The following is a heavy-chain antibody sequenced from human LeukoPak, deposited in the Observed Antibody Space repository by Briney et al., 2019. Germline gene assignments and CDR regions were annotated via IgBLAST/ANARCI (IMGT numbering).Heavy chain of an antibody. Sequence: PGGSLTLSCAASGFTFSSYAMHWVRQAPGKGLEWVAVISYDGSNKYYADSVKGRFTISRDNSKNTLYLQMNSLRAEDTAVYYSHSSDIVVVPAAPFDIWGQGTMVTVSS. CDR3: HSSDIVVVPAAPFDI. V-gene: IGHV3-30-3*01. J-gene: IGHJ3*02. CDR1: GFTFSSYA. CDR2: ISYDGSNK. D-gene: IGHD2-2*01.